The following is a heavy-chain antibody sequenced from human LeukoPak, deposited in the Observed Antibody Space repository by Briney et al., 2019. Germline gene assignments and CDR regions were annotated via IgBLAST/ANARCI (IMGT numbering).Heavy chain of an antibody. CDR1: GGSISSYY. J-gene: IGHJ4*02. CDR2: IYYSGST. Sequence: PSETLSLTCTVSGGSISSYYWSWIRQPPEKGLEWIGYIYYSGSTNYNPSLKSRVTISVDTSKNQFSLKLSSVTAADTAVYYCASLDLYYYDSSGYSGFGYWGQGTLVTVSS. V-gene: IGHV4-59*01. CDR3: ASLDLYYYDSSGYSGFGY. D-gene: IGHD3-22*01.